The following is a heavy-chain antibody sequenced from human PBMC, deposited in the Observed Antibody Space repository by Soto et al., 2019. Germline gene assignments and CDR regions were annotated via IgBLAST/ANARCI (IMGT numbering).Heavy chain of an antibody. D-gene: IGHD3-3*01. CDR1: GGTFSSYA. Sequence: GASVKVSCKASGGTFSSYAISWVRQAPGQGLEWMGGIIPIFGTANYAQKFQGRVTITADESTSTAYMELSSLRSEDTAVYYCARPVRITIFGGTTYYYYGMDVWGQGTTVTVSS. J-gene: IGHJ6*02. V-gene: IGHV1-69*13. CDR2: IIPIFGTA. CDR3: ARPVRITIFGGTTYYYYGMDV.